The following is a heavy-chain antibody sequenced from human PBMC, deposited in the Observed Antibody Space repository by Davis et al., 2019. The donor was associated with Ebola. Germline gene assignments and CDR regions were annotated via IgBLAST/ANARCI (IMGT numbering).Heavy chain of an antibody. CDR3: VKDRRDSYAFDI. J-gene: IGHJ3*02. V-gene: IGHV3-64D*06. CDR2: INDNGGRT. D-gene: IGHD2-21*02. CDR1: GFTFGSYS. Sequence: GESLKISCAASGFTFGSYSMNWVRQAPGRGLDFVSGINDNGGRTHYADSVRGRFTISRDYSRSTVYLQMSSLTVDDSALYYCVKDRRDSYAFDIWGRGTVVTVSA.